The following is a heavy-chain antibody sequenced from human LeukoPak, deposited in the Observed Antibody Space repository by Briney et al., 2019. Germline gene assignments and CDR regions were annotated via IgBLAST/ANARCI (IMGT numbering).Heavy chain of an antibody. CDR1: GYTFNRYG. V-gene: IGHV1-18*01. CDR2: NSALTGNI. D-gene: IGHD2/OR15-2a*01. J-gene: IGHJ4*02. Sequence: AAVTVSCKASGYTFNRYGISWVRQAPGQRPEGMGWNSALTGNIDYAPKFQGRVTMNTDTSTRTAYMELSSLVSADTAVYFCARADPTNTGHEYFDYWGRGTLVTVSS. CDR3: ARADPTNTGHEYFDY.